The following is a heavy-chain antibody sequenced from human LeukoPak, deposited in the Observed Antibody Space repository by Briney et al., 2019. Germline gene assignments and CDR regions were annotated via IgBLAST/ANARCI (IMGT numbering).Heavy chain of an antibody. J-gene: IGHJ6*03. CDR2: IYHSGST. CDR3: ARPRRDYYYYYYMDV. Sequence: KASETLSLTCAVSGYSISSGYYWGWIRQPPGKGLEWFGSIYHSGSTYYNPSLKSRVTISVDTSKNQFSLKLSSVTAADTAVYYCARPRRDYYYYYYMDVWGKGTTVTVSS. CDR1: GYSISSGYY. V-gene: IGHV4-38-2*01.